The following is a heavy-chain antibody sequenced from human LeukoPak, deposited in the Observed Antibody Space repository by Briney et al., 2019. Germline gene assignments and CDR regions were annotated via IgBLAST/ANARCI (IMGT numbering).Heavy chain of an antibody. CDR2: ISGSGGST. Sequence: PGGSLRLSCAASGFTFSRYAMSWVRQAPGKGLEWVSAISGSGGSTYYADSVKGRFTISRDNAKNTLYLQMKSQRGEDTAVYYCAKPRSVVYGSGSYRTNYFDYWGQGTLVTVSS. D-gene: IGHD3-10*01. CDR3: AKPRSVVYGSGSYRTNYFDY. V-gene: IGHV3-23*01. J-gene: IGHJ4*02. CDR1: GFTFSRYA.